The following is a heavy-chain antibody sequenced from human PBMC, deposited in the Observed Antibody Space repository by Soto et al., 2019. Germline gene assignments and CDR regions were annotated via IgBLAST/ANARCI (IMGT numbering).Heavy chain of an antibody. J-gene: IGHJ4*02. CDR1: GYTFSGYA. Sequence: ASVKVSCKASGYTFSGYASHWVRQAPGQRLEWMGWINAGTDNTQYSQKFQGRVTITRDTSASTAYMELSSLRSEDTAVYYCARIPDSSGYYPFDCWGQGTLVTVSS. CDR2: INAGTDNT. D-gene: IGHD3-22*01. V-gene: IGHV1-3*01. CDR3: ARIPDSSGYYPFDC.